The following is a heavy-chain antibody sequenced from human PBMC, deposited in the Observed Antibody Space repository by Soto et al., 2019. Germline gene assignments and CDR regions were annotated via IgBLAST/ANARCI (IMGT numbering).Heavy chain of an antibody. D-gene: IGHD3-10*01. J-gene: IGHJ4*02. CDR1: GFTFSSYS. Sequence: GGSLRLSCAASGFTFSSYSMNWVRQAPGKGLEWVSYISSSSSTIYYADSVKGRFTISRDNAKNSLYLQMNSLRAEDTAMYFCARDRTISDYRSSGALGLWGQGTLVTVSS. V-gene: IGHV3-48*01. CDR2: ISSSSSTI. CDR3: ARDRTISDYRSSGALGL.